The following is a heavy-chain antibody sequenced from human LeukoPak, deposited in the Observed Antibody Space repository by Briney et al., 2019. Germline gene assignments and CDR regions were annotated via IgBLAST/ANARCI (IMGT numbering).Heavy chain of an antibody. J-gene: IGHJ4*02. Sequence: PGGPLRLSCAASGFTFSSYAMSWVRQAPGKGLEWVSAISGSGGSTYYADSVKGRFTISRDNSKNTLYLQMNSLRAEDTAVYYCALMGPLSGSPIFDYWGQGTLVTVSS. CDR1: GFTFSSYA. CDR2: ISGSGGST. V-gene: IGHV3-23*01. D-gene: IGHD1-26*01. CDR3: ALMGPLSGSPIFDY.